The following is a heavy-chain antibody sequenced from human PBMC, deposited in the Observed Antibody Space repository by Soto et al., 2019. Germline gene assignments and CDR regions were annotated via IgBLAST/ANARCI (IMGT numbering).Heavy chain of an antibody. CDR1: GFIFSNFG. CDR2: VWYDGSTQ. CDR3: AREFSLALHF. D-gene: IGHD3-16*01. J-gene: IGHJ4*02. V-gene: IGHV3-33*01. Sequence: QLVESGGAVVQPGKSLRLSCSASGFIFSNFGMYWVRQAPGKGLEWVAVVWYDGSTQYYGDSVKGRFTISRDNSKNMVYLQMESLRVDDTAVYYCAREFSLALHFWGQGSLVTVSS.